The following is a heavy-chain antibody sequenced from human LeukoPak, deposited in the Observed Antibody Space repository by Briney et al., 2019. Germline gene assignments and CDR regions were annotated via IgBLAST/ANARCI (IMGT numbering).Heavy chain of an antibody. CDR1: GGSFSGYY. CDR3: ARALYCGGDCCSGFDY. CDR2: INHSGST. Sequence: SETLSLTCAVYGGSFSGYYWSWIRQPPGKGLEWIGEINHSGSTNYIPSLKSRVTISVDTSKNQFSLKLSSVTAADTAVYYCARALYCGGDCCSGFDYWGQGTLVTVSS. D-gene: IGHD2-21*02. J-gene: IGHJ4*02. V-gene: IGHV4-34*01.